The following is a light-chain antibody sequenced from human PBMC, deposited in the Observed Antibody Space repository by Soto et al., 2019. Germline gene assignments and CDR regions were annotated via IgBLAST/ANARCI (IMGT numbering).Light chain of an antibody. V-gene: IGKV1-5*03. CDR1: QILSHW. Sequence: DVQMTQFLSTLSASVGDRVTITSRASQILSHWLAWDQQKPGKAPKLLTYKTSILERGVPSRFSGRGSGTEFTLTITSLQPDDFATYYCQQYNSLFTFGPGTTVDIK. CDR2: KTS. J-gene: IGKJ3*01. CDR3: QQYNSLFT.